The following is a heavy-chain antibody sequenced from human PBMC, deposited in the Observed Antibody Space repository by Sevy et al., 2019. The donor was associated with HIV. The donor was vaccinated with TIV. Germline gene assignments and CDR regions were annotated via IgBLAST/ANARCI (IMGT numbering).Heavy chain of an antibody. Sequence: GGSLRLSCAASGITFSSYAMNWVRQAPGKGLEWVSTIYGTAGVTYYADSVKGRFTISRDNSKNRLFLQMNSLRAEDTAIYYCAGGRYDSSGSFDAFDIWGQGTMVTVSS. CDR1: GITFSSYA. CDR3: AGGRYDSSGSFDAFDI. V-gene: IGHV3-23*01. D-gene: IGHD3-22*01. CDR2: IYGTAGVT. J-gene: IGHJ3*02.